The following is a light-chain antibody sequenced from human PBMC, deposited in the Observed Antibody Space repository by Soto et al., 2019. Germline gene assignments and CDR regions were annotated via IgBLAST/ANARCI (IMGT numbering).Light chain of an antibody. CDR1: QNIGDW. Sequence: DIQMTQSASTLPSFVGDRVTIICRASQNIGDWLAWYRQKPGTAPKLLIYHASTLVSGVPSRFSGSGSGTEFTLTISSLQPDDFATYFCHQYDTYSFGQGTRWIS. CDR2: HAS. J-gene: IGKJ1*01. CDR3: HQYDTYS. V-gene: IGKV1-5*02.